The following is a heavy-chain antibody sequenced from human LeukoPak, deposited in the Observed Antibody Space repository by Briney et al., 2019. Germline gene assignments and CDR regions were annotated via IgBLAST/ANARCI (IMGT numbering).Heavy chain of an antibody. Sequence: SETLSLTCAVYGGSFSGYYWSWIRQPPGKGLEWIGEINHSGGTNYNPSLKSRVTISVDTSKNQFSLKLSSVTAADTAVYYCARDSGATGEVKFDPWGQGTLVTVSS. D-gene: IGHD3-16*01. CDR3: ARDSGATGEVKFDP. CDR2: INHSGGT. CDR1: GGSFSGYY. J-gene: IGHJ5*02. V-gene: IGHV4-34*01.